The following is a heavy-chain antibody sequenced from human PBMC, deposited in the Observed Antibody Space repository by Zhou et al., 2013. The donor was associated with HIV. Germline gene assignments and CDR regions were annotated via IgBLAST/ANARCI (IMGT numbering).Heavy chain of an antibody. Sequence: QVQLVQSGAEVKKPGSSVKVSCKASGGTSSNNAIAWVRQAPGQGLEWMGGIIPISGTTNYAQKFRDRVTITTDESTRTAYMELRSLSSDDDGPSYYCAREWGVRWIADYVGDQGT. CDR2: IIPISGTT. D-gene: IGHD4-17*01. CDR1: GGTSSNNA. CDR3: AREWGVRWIADYV. V-gene: IGHV1-69*05. J-gene: IGHJ3*01.